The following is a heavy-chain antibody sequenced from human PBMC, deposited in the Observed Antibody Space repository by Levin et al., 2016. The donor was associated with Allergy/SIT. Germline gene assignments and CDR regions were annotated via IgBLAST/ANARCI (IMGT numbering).Heavy chain of an antibody. J-gene: IGHJ4*02. CDR3: ASLAKLPNFDGHFDS. Sequence: SETLSLTCTVSGGSISSSTYYWGWIRQPPGKGLVWIGNIYYSGTTYYNPSLKSRVTVSVDTSKNQFSLKLSSVTATDTAVYYCASLAKLPNFDGHFDSWGQGTLVTVSS. CDR2: IYYSGTT. CDR1: GGSISSSTYY. D-gene: IGHD3-9*01. V-gene: IGHV4-39*01.